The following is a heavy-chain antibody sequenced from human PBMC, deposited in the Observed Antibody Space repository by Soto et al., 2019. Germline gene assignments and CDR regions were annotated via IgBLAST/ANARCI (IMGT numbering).Heavy chain of an antibody. CDR3: ARGSKFNWFDP. Sequence: GGSLRLSCAASGFTFNSYWMHWVRQAPEKGLVWVSQIDSDGNSTTYADSVKGRFTISRDNAKNTLYLQMNSLRAEDTAVYYCARGSKFNWFDPWGQGTLVTVSS. J-gene: IGHJ5*02. V-gene: IGHV3-74*01. CDR2: IDSDGNST. CDR1: GFTFNSYW.